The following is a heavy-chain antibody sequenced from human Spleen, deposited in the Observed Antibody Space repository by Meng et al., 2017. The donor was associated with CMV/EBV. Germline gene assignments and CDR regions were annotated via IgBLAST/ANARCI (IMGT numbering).Heavy chain of an antibody. V-gene: IGHV4-39*07. CDR2: IYYSGST. CDR1: GGSISSTAYY. J-gene: IGHJ2*01. Sequence: SETLSLTCTLSGGSISSTAYYWGWVRQPPGKGLQWIGSIYYSGSTYYNQSLKSRVTISLDTSKNQFSLKLSSVTAADTAVYYCAREPFCSSGRCQRDWYFDLWGRGTLVTVSS. D-gene: IGHD3-22*01. CDR3: AREPFCSSGRCQRDWYFDL.